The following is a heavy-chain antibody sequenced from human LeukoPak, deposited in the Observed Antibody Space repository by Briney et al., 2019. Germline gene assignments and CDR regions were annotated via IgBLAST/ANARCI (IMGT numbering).Heavy chain of an antibody. J-gene: IGHJ4*02. CDR3: ARDLGAYDY. D-gene: IGHD3-10*01. CDR1: EYTFTDYY. V-gene: IGHV1-46*01. CDR2: INPSGGST. Sequence: ASVKVSCKTSEYTFTDYYMHWVRQAPGQGLEWMGIINPSGGSTSYAQKFQGRVTMTRDMSTSTVYMELSSLRSEDTAVYYCARDLGAYDYWGQGTLVTVSS.